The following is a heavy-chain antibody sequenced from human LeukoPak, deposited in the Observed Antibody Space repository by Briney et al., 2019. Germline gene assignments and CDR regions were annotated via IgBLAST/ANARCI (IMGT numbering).Heavy chain of an antibody. V-gene: IGHV4-34*01. CDR3: ARVAGYLPTRWFDP. CDR2: INYTGST. CDR1: GGSFSGFY. Sequence: KPSDTLSLTCAVYGGSFSGFYWSWIRHVPGKGLEWIGEINYTGSTSYNPPLKSRVTISVDTSQNQFFLLLTSVTAADTAVYYCARVAGYLPTRWFDPWGQGTHVTVSS. D-gene: IGHD6-25*01. J-gene: IGHJ5*02.